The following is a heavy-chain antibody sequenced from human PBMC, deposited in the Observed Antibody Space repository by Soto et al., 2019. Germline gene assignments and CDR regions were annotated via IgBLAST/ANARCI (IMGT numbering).Heavy chain of an antibody. D-gene: IGHD2-2*01. CDR2: IYSSGST. CDR3: AKDIVVVPAYYYYAMDV. V-gene: IGHV4-59*01. Sequence: QVQLQESGPGLVKPSETLSLTCTVSGGSISSYYWSWIRQPPGKGLEWIGYIYSSGSTNYNPSLKIRVTISVDTSKNQFSLKLSSVTAADTAVYYCAKDIVVVPAYYYYAMDVWGQGTTVTVSS. J-gene: IGHJ6*02. CDR1: GGSISSYY.